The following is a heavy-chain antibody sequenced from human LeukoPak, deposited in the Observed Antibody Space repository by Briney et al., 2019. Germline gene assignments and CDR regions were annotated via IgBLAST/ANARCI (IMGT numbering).Heavy chain of an antibody. D-gene: IGHD1-26*01. Sequence: RASVKVSCKTSGYTFTNYAMNWVRQAPGQGLEWMGWIHPSTGNPTYAQGFTGRFVFSLDTSVSTTYLQMNSLRAEDTAVYYCARDGSYQVGVPFDYWGQGTLVTVSS. V-gene: IGHV7-4-1*02. J-gene: IGHJ4*02. CDR2: IHPSTGNP. CDR3: ARDGSYQVGVPFDY. CDR1: GYTFTNYA.